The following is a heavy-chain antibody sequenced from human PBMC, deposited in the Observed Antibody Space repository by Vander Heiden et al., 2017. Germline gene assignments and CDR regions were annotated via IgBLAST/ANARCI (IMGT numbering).Heavy chain of an antibody. J-gene: IGHJ4*02. Sequence: EVQLSESGGTLVQPGGSLRPGCAASGFTFNRYAMNWVRQAPGKGLGWVSTVSSSGDRQDYADSVKGRFTISRDNSKNTLFLQMKSLRAEDTAVYYCAKDFFWRISMYVFDHWGQGTLVTVSP. CDR1: GFTFNRYA. CDR3: AKDFFWRISMYVFDH. D-gene: IGHD3-10*02. CDR2: VSSSGDRQ. V-gene: IGHV3-23*01.